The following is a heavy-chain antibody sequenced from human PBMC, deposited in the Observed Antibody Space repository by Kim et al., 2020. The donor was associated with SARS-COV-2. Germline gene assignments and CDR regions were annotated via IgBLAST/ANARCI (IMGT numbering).Heavy chain of an antibody. CDR1: GGTFSSYA. D-gene: IGHD1-7*01. J-gene: IGHJ4*02. CDR2: IIPIFGTA. V-gene: IGHV1-69*13. Sequence: SVKVSCKASGGTFSSYAISWVRQAPGQGLEWMGGIIPIFGTANYAQKFQGRVTITADESTSTAYMELSSLRSEDTAVYYCARGAPGGNYVFDYWGQGTLVTVSS. CDR3: ARGAPGGNYVFDY.